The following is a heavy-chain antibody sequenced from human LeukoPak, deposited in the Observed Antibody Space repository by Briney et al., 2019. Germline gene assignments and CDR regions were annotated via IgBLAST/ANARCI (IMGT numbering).Heavy chain of an antibody. J-gene: IGHJ4*02. Sequence: GGSLRLSCAASGFTFSSYSMNWVRQAPGKGLEWVSSISSSGSYIYYADSMQGRFTISRDNAKNSLYLQMNSLRAEDTAVYYCARTFRDGHGYWGQGTLVTVSS. CDR2: ISSSGSYI. V-gene: IGHV3-21*01. CDR3: ARTFRDGHGY. CDR1: GFTFSSYS. D-gene: IGHD5-24*01.